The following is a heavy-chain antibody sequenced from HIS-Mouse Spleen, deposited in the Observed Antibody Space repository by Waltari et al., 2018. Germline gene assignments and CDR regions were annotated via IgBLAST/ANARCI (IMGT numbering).Heavy chain of an antibody. CDR2: IYYSGIT. Sequence: QLQLQESGPGLVKPSETLSLTCTVSGGSISSSSYYWGWIRQPPGKGLEWIGSIYYSGITYNTPSLKSRVTISVDTSKNQFSLKLSSVTAADTAVYYCAREIPYSSSWYDWYFDLWGRGTLVTVSS. D-gene: IGHD6-13*01. CDR3: AREIPYSSSWYDWYFDL. V-gene: IGHV4-39*07. CDR1: GGSISSSSYY. J-gene: IGHJ2*01.